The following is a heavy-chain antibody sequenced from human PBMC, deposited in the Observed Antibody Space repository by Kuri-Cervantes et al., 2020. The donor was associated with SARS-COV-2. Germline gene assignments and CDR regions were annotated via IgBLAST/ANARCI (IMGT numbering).Heavy chain of an antibody. V-gene: IGHV4-39*02. CDR1: GGSISSSSYY. Sequence: ESLKISCTVSGGSISSSSYYWGWIRQPPGKGLEWIGSIYYSGSTYYNPSLKSRVTISVDTSKNQFSLKLSSVTAADTAVYYCARDSHRSGYLYYFDYWGQGTLVTVSP. D-gene: IGHD3-3*01. CDR3: ARDSHRSGYLYYFDY. CDR2: IYYSGST. J-gene: IGHJ4*02.